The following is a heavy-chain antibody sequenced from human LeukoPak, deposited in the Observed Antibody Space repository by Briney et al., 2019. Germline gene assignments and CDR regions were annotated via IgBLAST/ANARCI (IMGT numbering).Heavy chain of an antibody. D-gene: IGHD2-2*01. Sequence: SVKVSCKASGGTFSSYAISWVRQAPGQGPEWMGGIIPIPGTANYAQKFQGRVTITTDESTSTAYMELSSLTSDDTAVYYSARGLQYQLLKALGYYYMDVWGEGTTVTVSS. CDR2: IIPIPGTA. CDR3: ARGLQYQLLKALGYYYMDV. J-gene: IGHJ6*03. V-gene: IGHV1-69*05. CDR1: GGTFSSYA.